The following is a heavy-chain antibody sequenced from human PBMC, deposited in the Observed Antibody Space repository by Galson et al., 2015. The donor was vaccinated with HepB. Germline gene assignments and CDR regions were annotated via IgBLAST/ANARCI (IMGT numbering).Heavy chain of an antibody. CDR2: VFGNDDK. J-gene: IGHJ4*02. Sequence: PALVKPTQTLTLTCTFSGFSLSTSEVGVGWSRQPPGKALEWLALVFGNDDKTHSPSLKSRLHVTKDTSKTQVVLTVTNMDPVDTATYYCAHRLRFQLFDYWSQGTLVAGAS. D-gene: IGHD1-1*01. CDR3: AHRLRFQLFDY. V-gene: IGHV2-5*01. CDR1: GFSLSTSEVG.